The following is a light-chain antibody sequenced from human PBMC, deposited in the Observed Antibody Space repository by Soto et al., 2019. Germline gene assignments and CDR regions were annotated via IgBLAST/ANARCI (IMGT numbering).Light chain of an antibody. V-gene: IGKV1-5*03. Sequence: IQMTQSPSTLSGSVGDRVTITCGASQTISSWLAWYQHKPGKAPKLLIYKASTLKSGVPSRFSGSGSGTEFTLTISSLQTDDFATYYCKHYNSYSDAFGQGTKVDIK. CDR2: KAS. CDR3: KHYNSYSDA. CDR1: QTISSW. J-gene: IGKJ1*01.